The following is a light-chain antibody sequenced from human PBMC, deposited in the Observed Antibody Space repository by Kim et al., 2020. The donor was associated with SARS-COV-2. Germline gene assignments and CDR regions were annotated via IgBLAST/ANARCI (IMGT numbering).Light chain of an antibody. CDR2: GAS. CDR3: QKRTNWPLVT. J-gene: IGKJ4*01. Sequence: EIVLTQSPATLSLSPGERATLSCRANQSISSYLAWFQQRPGQAPRLLIHGASNRATGIPARFSGSGSGADFTLTISSLEPEDFAVYYCQKRTNWPLVTFGGGTKVDIK. CDR1: QSISSY. V-gene: IGKV3-11*01.